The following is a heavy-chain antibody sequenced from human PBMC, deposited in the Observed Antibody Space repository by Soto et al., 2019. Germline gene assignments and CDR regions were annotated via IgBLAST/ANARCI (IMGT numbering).Heavy chain of an antibody. CDR1: GGSISSYY. V-gene: IGHV4-59*01. CDR3: ARDGAGYDFWSGYNVGYVDL. D-gene: IGHD3-3*01. CDR2: IYYSGST. Sequence: TVSGGSISSYYWSWIRQPPGKGLEWSGYIYYSGSTNYNPSLKSRVTISVDTSKNQFYLKLSSVTAADTAVYYCARDGAGYDFWSGYNVGYVDLWGRGTLVNGSS. J-gene: IGHJ2*01.